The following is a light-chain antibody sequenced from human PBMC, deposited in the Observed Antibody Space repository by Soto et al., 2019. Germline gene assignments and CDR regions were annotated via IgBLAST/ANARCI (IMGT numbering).Light chain of an antibody. CDR2: DAS. CDR3: QQYNSYSGT. CDR1: QSISSW. V-gene: IGKV1-5*01. Sequence: IRMTHSTSTLSASVVDRVTITCRASQSISSWLAWYQQKPGKAPKLLIYDASSLESGVPSRFSGSGSGTEFTLTISSLQPDDFATYYCQQYNSYSGTFGQGTKVDIK. J-gene: IGKJ1*01.